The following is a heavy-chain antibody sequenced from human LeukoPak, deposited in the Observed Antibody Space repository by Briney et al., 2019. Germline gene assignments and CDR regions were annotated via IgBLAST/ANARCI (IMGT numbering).Heavy chain of an antibody. V-gene: IGHV3-53*01. J-gene: IGHJ4*02. CDR2: IYSGGAT. CDR1: GFDVGRNY. D-gene: IGHD6-13*01. CDR3: ARVPGYS. Sequence: NPGGSLRLSCAASGFDVGRNYMTWVRQAPGKGLEWVSFIYSGGATYYADSVRGRFTISRDSSKNTLYLQMNSLRVEDTAVYYCARVPGYSWGQGTLVTVSS.